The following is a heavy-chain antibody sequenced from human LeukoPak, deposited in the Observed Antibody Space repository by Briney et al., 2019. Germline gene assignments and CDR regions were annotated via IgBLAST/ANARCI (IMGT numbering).Heavy chain of an antibody. CDR1: GDSVSSNSAA. V-gene: IGHV6-1*01. Sequence: SQILSLTCAISGDSVSSNSAAWNWIRQSPSRGLEWLGRTYYRPKWYNDYAVSVKSRISINPDTSKNQFSLQLNSVTPEETAVYYCARQFNWGVWYFDLWGRGTLVTVSS. CDR2: TYYRPKWYN. D-gene: IGHD7-27*01. CDR3: ARQFNWGVWYFDL. J-gene: IGHJ2*01.